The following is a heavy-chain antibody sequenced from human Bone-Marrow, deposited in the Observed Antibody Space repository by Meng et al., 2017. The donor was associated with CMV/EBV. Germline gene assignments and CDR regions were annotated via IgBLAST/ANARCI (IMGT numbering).Heavy chain of an antibody. V-gene: IGHV4-59*01. Sequence: SETLSLTCAVSGGSISNYYWTWIRQPPGGGLEWIGYIFYSGSTNCKSSLKSRVSISVDTSINQFSLRLGSVTTADTAVYYCARGPSRTYFDLWGQGAPVTFYS. CDR3: ARGPSRTYFDL. CDR1: GGSISNYY. J-gene: IGHJ4*02. CDR2: IFYSGST.